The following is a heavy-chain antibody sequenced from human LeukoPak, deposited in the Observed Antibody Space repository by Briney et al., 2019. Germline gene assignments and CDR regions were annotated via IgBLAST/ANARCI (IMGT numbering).Heavy chain of an antibody. V-gene: IGHV1-18*01. J-gene: IGHJ4*02. Sequence: ASVKVSCTASGYTFTSYGISWVRQAPGQGLEWMGWISAYNGNTNYAQKLQGRVTMTTDTSTSTAYMELRSLRSDDTAVYYCARAEGYYYDSSGYYQGGYYFDYWGQGTLVTVSS. D-gene: IGHD3-22*01. CDR3: ARAEGYYYDSSGYYQGGYYFDY. CDR1: GYTFTSYG. CDR2: ISAYNGNT.